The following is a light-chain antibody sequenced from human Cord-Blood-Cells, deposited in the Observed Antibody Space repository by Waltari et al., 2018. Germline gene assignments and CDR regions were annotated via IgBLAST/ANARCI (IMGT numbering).Light chain of an antibody. V-gene: IGLV2-14*01. Sequence: QSALTQPASVSGSPGQSITISCTGTSSDVGGYNYVSWYQQHPGKAPTLIIYDVSNRPSGASNRFSVSKSGNTASLTISGLQAEDEADYYCSSYTSSSTWVFGGGTKLTVL. J-gene: IGLJ3*02. CDR1: SSDVGGYNY. CDR2: DVS. CDR3: SSYTSSSTWV.